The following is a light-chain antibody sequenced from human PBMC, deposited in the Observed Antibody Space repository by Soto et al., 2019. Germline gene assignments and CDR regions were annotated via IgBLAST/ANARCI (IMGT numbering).Light chain of an antibody. Sequence: QSALTQPASVSGSPGQSITISCTGTSSDVGGYNYVSWYQQHPGKAPKLMIYDVSNRPSGVSNRFSGSKSGNXASLTISGLQAEDEADYYCSSYTSSSTVVFGGGTQLTVL. CDR3: SSYTSSSTVV. CDR1: SSDVGGYNY. V-gene: IGLV2-14*01. J-gene: IGLJ2*01. CDR2: DVS.